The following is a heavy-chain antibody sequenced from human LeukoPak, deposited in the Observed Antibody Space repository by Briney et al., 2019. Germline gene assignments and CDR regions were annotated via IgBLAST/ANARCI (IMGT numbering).Heavy chain of an antibody. CDR1: XXTXXGYY. V-gene: IGHV1-2*02. J-gene: IGHJ4*02. CDR2: INPNSGGT. Sequence: ASVXXSXKXSXXTXXGYYVHXVRQAPGQGLEWMGWINPNSGGTNYAQKFQGRVTMTRDTSISTAYMELGRLRSDDTAVYYCARGLHYSGGTCSDSWGQGTLVTVSS. CDR3: ARGLHYSGGTCSDS. D-gene: IGHD2-15*01.